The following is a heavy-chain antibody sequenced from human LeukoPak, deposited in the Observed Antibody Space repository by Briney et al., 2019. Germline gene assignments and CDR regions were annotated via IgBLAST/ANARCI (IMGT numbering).Heavy chain of an antibody. D-gene: IGHD3-3*01. CDR1: GGSFSGYY. CDR3: ARGFGDFWSGYRFDY. CDR2: INHSGST. Sequence: SETLSLTCAVYGGSFSGYYWSWIRQPPGKGLEWIGEINHSGSTNYNPSLKSRVTISVDTSKNQFSLKLSFVTAADTAVYYCARGFGDFWSGYRFDYWGQGTLVTVSS. V-gene: IGHV4-34*01. J-gene: IGHJ4*02.